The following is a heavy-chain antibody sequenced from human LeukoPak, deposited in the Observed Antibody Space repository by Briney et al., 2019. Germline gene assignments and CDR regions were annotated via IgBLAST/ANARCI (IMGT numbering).Heavy chain of an antibody. D-gene: IGHD3-22*01. Sequence: GGSLRLSCAASGFTFSSYGVHWVRQAPGKGLEWVAAISYDGSDKYYADSVKGRFTISRDNSKNTLYLQMNSLRAEDTAVYYCAKDMYYYDSSGPDLSLPWGQGTLVTVSS. J-gene: IGHJ4*02. V-gene: IGHV3-30*18. CDR2: ISYDGSDK. CDR1: GFTFSSYG. CDR3: AKDMYYYDSSGPDLSLP.